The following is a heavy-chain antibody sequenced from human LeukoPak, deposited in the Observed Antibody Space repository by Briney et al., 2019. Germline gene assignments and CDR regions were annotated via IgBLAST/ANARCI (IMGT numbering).Heavy chain of an antibody. Sequence: SETLSLTCTVSGGSISSSSYYWGWIRQPPGKGLEWIGSIYYSGSTYYNPSLKSRVTISVDTSKNQFSLKLSSVTAADTAVYYCARRVVVAAYFDYWGQGTLVTVSS. CDR1: GGSISSSSYY. CDR3: ARRVVVAAYFDY. V-gene: IGHV4-39*07. CDR2: IYYSGST. D-gene: IGHD2-15*01. J-gene: IGHJ4*02.